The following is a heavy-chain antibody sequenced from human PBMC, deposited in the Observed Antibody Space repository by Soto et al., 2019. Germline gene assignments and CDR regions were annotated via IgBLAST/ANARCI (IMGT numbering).Heavy chain of an antibody. CDR2: IASDSSYK. J-gene: IGHJ4*02. Sequence: QVQLVESGGGVVQPGTSLRLSCAASGLTFRTSVIHWVRQAPGKGLEWLAVIASDSSYKNCTGSVKGRFTISRDNSKSTLYLEMSSLRAEDTAVYYCAKEYTAHRHFDYWGLGTLVTVSP. CDR3: AKEYTAHRHFDY. V-gene: IGHV3-30*18. CDR1: GLTFRTSV. D-gene: IGHD5-18*01.